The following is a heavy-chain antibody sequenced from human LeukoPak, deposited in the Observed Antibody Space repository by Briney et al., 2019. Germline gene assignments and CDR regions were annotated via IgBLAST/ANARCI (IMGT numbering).Heavy chain of an antibody. J-gene: IGHJ1*01. CDR2: INHSGST. V-gene: IGHV4-34*01. D-gene: IGHD6-13*01. CDR1: GVSFSGYY. Sequence: SETLSLTCAVYGVSFSGYYWSWIRQPPGKGLEWIGEINHSGSTNYNPSLKSRVTISVDTSKNQFSLKLSSVTAADTAVYYCARGLAAAGKYFQHWGQGTLVTVPS. CDR3: ARGLAAAGKYFQH.